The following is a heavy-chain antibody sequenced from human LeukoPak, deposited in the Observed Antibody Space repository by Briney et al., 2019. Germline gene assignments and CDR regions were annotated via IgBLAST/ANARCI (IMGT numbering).Heavy chain of an antibody. CDR2: ISAYNGNT. Sequence: ASVKVSCKASGYTFTSYGISWVRQAPGQGLEWMGWISAYNGNTNYAQKLQGRVTMTTDTSTSTAYMELRSLRSDDTAVYYCARDEITMMTYYYGMDVWGQGTTVTVSS. CDR3: ARDEITMMTYYYGMDV. J-gene: IGHJ6*02. V-gene: IGHV1-18*01. D-gene: IGHD3-22*01. CDR1: GYTFTSYG.